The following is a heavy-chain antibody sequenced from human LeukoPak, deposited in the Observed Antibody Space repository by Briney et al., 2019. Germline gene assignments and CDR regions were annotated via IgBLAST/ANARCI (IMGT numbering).Heavy chain of an antibody. CDR2: ISGSGGST. CDR1: GFTFSSYA. Sequence: GGSLRLSCAASGFTFSSYAMSWVRQAPGKGLEWVSAISGSGGSTYYADSVKGRFTIARDNSKNTLYLQMNSLRVEDTAEYYCAKEGCSSTSCYLGVDYWGQGTLVTVSS. CDR3: AKEGCSSTSCYLGVDY. V-gene: IGHV3-23*01. J-gene: IGHJ4*02. D-gene: IGHD2-2*01.